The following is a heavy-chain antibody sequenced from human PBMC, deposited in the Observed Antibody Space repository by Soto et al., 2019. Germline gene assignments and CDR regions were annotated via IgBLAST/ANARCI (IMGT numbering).Heavy chain of an antibody. CDR2: IIPIFGTA. V-gene: IGHV1-69*13. J-gene: IGHJ4*02. Sequence: SVKVSCHASGATFSRHSLRWVRQAPGQGLEWMGGIIPIFGTANYAQKFQGRVTITADESTSTAYMELSSLRSEDTAVYYCAREGISEGYFDYWGQGTLVTGSS. CDR1: GATFSRHS. D-gene: IGHD2-15*01. CDR3: AREGISEGYFDY.